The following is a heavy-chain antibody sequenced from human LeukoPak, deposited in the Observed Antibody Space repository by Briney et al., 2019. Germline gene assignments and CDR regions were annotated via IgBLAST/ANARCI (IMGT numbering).Heavy chain of an antibody. J-gene: IGHJ6*02. V-gene: IGHV4-59*01. D-gene: IGHD6-6*01. CDR2: IYYTGST. Sequence: PSETLSLTCTVSVGSISSYYRGLIRQSPANGLECIGYIYYTGSTNYNPSLNSRVTISVDTSKNQFSLKLSSVTAADTAVYYCASDLGYSRSSAYYYGMDVWGQGTTVTVSS. CDR3: ASDLGYSRSSAYYYGMDV. CDR1: VGSISSYY.